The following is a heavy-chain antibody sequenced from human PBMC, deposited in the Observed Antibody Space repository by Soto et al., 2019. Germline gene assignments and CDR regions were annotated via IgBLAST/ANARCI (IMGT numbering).Heavy chain of an antibody. CDR2: IYYSGTT. V-gene: IGHV4-31*03. CDR1: GGSISSGSSY. CDR3: IIVSGVELTTVSNIQD. D-gene: IGHD4-4*01. Sequence: QVHLQESGPGLVKPSQTLSVTCTVSGGSISSGSSYWTWIRQHPGKGLEWIGYIYYSGTTHYNPSLRSRVSMSLDTSTSQFSLKVTSVPAPDTSIYGFIIVSGVELTTVSNIQDWGKGTLGTVSS. J-gene: IGHJ1*01.